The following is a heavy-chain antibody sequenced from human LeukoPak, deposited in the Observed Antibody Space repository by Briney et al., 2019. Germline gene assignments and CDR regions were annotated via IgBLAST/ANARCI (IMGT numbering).Heavy chain of an antibody. CDR1: GYTFTGYY. V-gene: IGHV1-2*02. J-gene: IGHJ6*02. D-gene: IGHD3-3*01. Sequence: GASVRVSCKASGYTFTGYYMHWVRQAPGQGLEWMGWINPNSGGTNYAQKFQGRVTMTRDTSISTAYMELSRLRSDDTAVYYCAGPFWSGSYYYYGMDVWGQGTTVTVSS. CDR2: INPNSGGT. CDR3: AGPFWSGSYYYYGMDV.